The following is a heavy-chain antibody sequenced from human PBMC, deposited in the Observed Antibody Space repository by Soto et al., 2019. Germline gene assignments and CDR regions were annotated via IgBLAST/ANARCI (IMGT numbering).Heavy chain of an antibody. Sequence: GGSLRLSCAASGFTLSSYGMHWVRQAPGKGLEWVAVIWYDGSDKYYADSVKGRFTISRDNSKNTLYLRMNSLRAEDTAVYYCARTLYDSGGYHRFQHWGQGTLVTVSS. D-gene: IGHD3-22*01. CDR1: GFTLSSYG. J-gene: IGHJ1*01. CDR2: IWYDGSDK. CDR3: ARTLYDSGGYHRFQH. V-gene: IGHV3-33*01.